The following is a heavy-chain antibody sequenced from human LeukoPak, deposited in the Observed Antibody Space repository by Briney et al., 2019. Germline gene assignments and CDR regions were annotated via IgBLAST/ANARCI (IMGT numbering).Heavy chain of an antibody. CDR1: GFTVSSNY. D-gene: IGHD3-10*01. CDR2: IYSGVDT. Sequence: GASLRLSCAASGFTVSSNYISWVRQAPGKGLEWVSIIYSGVDTYYANSVKGRFTMSRDNSKNTLSLQMNSLRAEDTAVYYCAKSRSSGSYCIDYWGQGTLVTVSS. CDR3: AKSRSSGSYCIDY. J-gene: IGHJ4*02. V-gene: IGHV3-53*01.